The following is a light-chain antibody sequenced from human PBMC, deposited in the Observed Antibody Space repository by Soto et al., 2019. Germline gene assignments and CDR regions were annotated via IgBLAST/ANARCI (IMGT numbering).Light chain of an antibody. CDR3: SSYTTSSTLV. Sequence: QSALTQPASVSGSPGQSITISCTGTSSDVGGYNYVSWYRQHPGKAPRLMIFEVSNRPSGVSSRFSGSKSGNTASLTISGLQAEDEADYYCSSYTTSSTLVFGGGTKLTVL. CDR2: EVS. J-gene: IGLJ2*01. V-gene: IGLV2-14*01. CDR1: SSDVGGYNY.